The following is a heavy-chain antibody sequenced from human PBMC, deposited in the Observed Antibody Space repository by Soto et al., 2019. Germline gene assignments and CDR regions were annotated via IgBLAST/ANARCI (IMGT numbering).Heavy chain of an antibody. J-gene: IGHJ1*01. D-gene: IGHD6-19*01. CDR1: GYTFTSYG. Sequence: QVQLVQSGAEVKKPGASVKVSCKASGYTFTSYGISWVRQAPGQGVEWMGWISAYNGNTNYAQKLQGRVTMTTDTSTSTAYMELRSLRSDDTAVYYCAREGGSSGWYGKNAEYFQHWGQGTLVTVSS. CDR2: ISAYNGNT. V-gene: IGHV1-18*01. CDR3: AREGGSSGWYGKNAEYFQH.